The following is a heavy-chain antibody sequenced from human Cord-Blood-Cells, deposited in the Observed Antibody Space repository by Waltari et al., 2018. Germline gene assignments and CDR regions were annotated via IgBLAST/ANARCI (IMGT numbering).Heavy chain of an antibody. CDR2: IKQDGSEK. CDR3: ARGSVVRGVIIDY. CDR1: GFTLSSYW. V-gene: IGHV3-7*01. D-gene: IGHD3-10*01. J-gene: IGHJ4*02. Sequence: EVQLVESGGGLVQPGGSLRLSCAASGFTLSSYWMCWVRQAPGKGLEWVANIKQDGSEKYYVDSVKGRFTISRDNAKNSLYLQMNSLRAEDTAVYYCARGSVVRGVIIDYWGQGTLVTVSS.